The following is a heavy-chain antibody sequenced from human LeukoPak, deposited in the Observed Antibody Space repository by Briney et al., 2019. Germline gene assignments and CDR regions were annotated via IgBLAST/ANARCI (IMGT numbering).Heavy chain of an antibody. CDR2: IKSKTGGGTT. D-gene: IGHD1-26*01. V-gene: IGHV3-15*01. Sequence: GGSLRFSCTTSGISFGEYAMSWVRQAPGKGLEWVGRIKSKTGGGTTDYAAPVKGRFTISRDDSKNTLYLQMNSLKTEDTAVYYCTTTYYSGSYTRYFDYWGQGTLVTVSS. CDR3: TTTYYSGSYTRYFDY. J-gene: IGHJ4*02. CDR1: GISFGEYA.